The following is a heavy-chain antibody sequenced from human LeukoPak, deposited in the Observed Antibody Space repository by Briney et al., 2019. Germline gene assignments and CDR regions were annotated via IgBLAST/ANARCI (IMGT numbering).Heavy chain of an antibody. CDR3: GGEARYWYFDL. J-gene: IGHJ2*01. D-gene: IGHD6-6*01. V-gene: IGHV3-48*03. CDR1: GFTFSSYE. Sequence: PGGSLRLSCAAYGFTFSSYEMSWVRQAPGKGLEWVSYISSSGSTIYYAYSVKGRFTISRDNAKISLYLQRDSLRAEDTAVYYCGGEARYWYFDLWGRGTLVTVSS. CDR2: ISSSGSTI.